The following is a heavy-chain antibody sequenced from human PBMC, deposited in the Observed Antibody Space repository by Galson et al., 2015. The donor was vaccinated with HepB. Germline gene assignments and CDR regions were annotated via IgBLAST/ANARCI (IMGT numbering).Heavy chain of an antibody. V-gene: IGHV3-30*18. CDR3: AKDPFLVPRYSSSVGIDY. CDR2: TSYDGSNK. J-gene: IGHJ4*02. D-gene: IGHD6-6*01. CDR1: GFTFSSYG. Sequence: SLRLSCAASGFTFSSYGMHWVRQAPGRGLEWVAVTSYDGSNKYYADSVKGRFTISRDNSKNTLYLQMNSLRAEDTAVYYCAKDPFLVPRYSSSVGIDYWGQGTLVTVSS.